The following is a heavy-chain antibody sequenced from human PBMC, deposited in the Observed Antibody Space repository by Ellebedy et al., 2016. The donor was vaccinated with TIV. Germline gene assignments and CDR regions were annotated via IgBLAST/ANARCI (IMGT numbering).Heavy chain of an antibody. D-gene: IGHD3-10*01. CDR1: GYTFTSYG. Sequence: ASVKVSCXASGYTFTSYGISWVRQAPGQGLEWMGWISAYNGNTNYAQKLQGRVTMTTDTSTSTAYMELSSLRSEDTAVYYCARASGSPYYYYYYGMDVWGQGTTVTVSS. CDR2: ISAYNGNT. V-gene: IGHV1-18*01. CDR3: ARASGSPYYYYYYGMDV. J-gene: IGHJ6*02.